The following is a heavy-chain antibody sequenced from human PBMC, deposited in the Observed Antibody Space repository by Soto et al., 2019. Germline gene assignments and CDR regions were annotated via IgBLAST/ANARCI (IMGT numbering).Heavy chain of an antibody. V-gene: IGHV1-46*01. CDR1: GYTSTSYY. CDR3: ARDRGAYTYYDFWSGYYTGLQYYYYGMDV. D-gene: IGHD3-3*01. CDR2: INPSGGST. J-gene: IGHJ6*02. Sequence: ASVKVSCKASGYTSTSYYMHWVRQAPGQGLEWMGIINPSGGSTSYAQKFQGRVTMARDTSTSTVYMELSSLRSEDTAVYYCARDRGAYTYYDFWSGYYTGLQYYYYGMDVWGQGTTVTVSS.